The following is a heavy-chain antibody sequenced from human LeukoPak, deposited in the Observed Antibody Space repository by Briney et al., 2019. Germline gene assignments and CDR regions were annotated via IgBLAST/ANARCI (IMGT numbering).Heavy chain of an antibody. J-gene: IGHJ2*01. CDR1: GGSISSYY. D-gene: IGHD5/OR15-5a*01. CDR2: IYYSGST. Sequence: SETLSLTCTVSGGSISSYYWSWIRQPPGKGLEWIGYIYYSGSTNYNPSLKSRVTISVDTSKNQFSLKLSSVTAADTAVYFCARNRVFTYWYSDLWGRGTLVTVSS. CDR3: ARNRVFTYWYSDL. V-gene: IGHV4-59*01.